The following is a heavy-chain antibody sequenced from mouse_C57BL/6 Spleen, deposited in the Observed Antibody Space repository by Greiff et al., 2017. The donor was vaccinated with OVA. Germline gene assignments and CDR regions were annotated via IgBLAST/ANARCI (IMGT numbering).Heavy chain of an antibody. CDR3: AREGGLLSYWYFDV. CDR1: GYTFTSYW. J-gene: IGHJ1*03. Sequence: QVQLQQPGAELVRPGSSVKLSCKASGYTFTSYWMDWVKQRPGQGLEWIGNIYPSDSETHYNQKFKDKATLTVDKSSSTAYMQLSSLTSEDSAVYYCAREGGLLSYWYFDVWGTGTTVTVSS. CDR2: IYPSDSET. D-gene: IGHD2-1*01. V-gene: IGHV1-61*01.